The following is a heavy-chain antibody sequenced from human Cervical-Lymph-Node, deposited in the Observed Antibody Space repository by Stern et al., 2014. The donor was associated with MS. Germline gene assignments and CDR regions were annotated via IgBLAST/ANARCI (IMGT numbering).Heavy chain of an antibody. Sequence: EMQLVESGAEVKKPGESLKISCKGSGYNFGDYWIRWVRQKPGKGLEWVGTTLPADSDSRYSQSFEGQVTISADESISTAFLQSSSLKASDTGIYYCARHQPAATFAMDVWGQGTTVIVSS. J-gene: IGHJ6*02. CDR1: GYNFGDYW. D-gene: IGHD2-2*01. CDR3: ARHQPAATFAMDV. V-gene: IGHV5-51*01. CDR2: TLPADSDS.